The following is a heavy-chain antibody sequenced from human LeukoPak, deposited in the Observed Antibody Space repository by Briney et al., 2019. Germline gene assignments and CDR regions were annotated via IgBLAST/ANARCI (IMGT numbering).Heavy chain of an antibody. Sequence: AGGSLRLSCAASGFTFSSYSMNWVRQAPGKGLEWVSSISSSSSYIYYADSVKGRFTISRDNAKNSLNLQMNSLRAEDTAVYYCAREGYDILTGNSDYWGQGTLVTVSS. J-gene: IGHJ4*02. CDR1: GFTFSSYS. V-gene: IGHV3-21*01. D-gene: IGHD3-9*01. CDR2: ISSSSSYI. CDR3: AREGYDILTGNSDY.